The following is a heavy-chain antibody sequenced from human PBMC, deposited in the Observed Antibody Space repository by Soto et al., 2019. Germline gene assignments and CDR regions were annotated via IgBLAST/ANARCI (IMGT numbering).Heavy chain of an antibody. J-gene: IGHJ4*02. Sequence: ELQLVESGGGLVQPGGSLRLSCAASGFTFSSYWMSWVRQAPGKGLEWVANIKQDGSEKYYLDSVKGRLTISRDNAKTSLYVQMNSLRAEDTAVCYCVRVRTAFKYSFDYWGQGTLVSVSS. CDR1: GFTFSSYW. CDR3: VRVRTAFKYSFDY. CDR2: IKQDGSEK. V-gene: IGHV3-7*01.